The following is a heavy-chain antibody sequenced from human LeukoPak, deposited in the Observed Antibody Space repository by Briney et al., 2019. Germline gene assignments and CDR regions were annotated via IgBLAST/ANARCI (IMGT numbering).Heavy chain of an antibody. Sequence: GGSLRLSCAASGFTFSDYYMSWIRQAPGKGLEWVSYISSSGSTIYYADSVKGRFTISRDNAKNSLYLQMNSLRAEDTAVYYCAREVPVSYDAFDIWGQGTMVTVSS. CDR1: GFTFSDYY. D-gene: IGHD3-16*02. V-gene: IGHV3-11*04. J-gene: IGHJ3*02. CDR2: ISSSGSTI. CDR3: AREVPVSYDAFDI.